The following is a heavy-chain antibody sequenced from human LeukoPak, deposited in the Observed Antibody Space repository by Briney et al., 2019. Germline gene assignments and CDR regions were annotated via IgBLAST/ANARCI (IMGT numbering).Heavy chain of an antibody. J-gene: IGHJ4*02. CDR3: ARDPTTRSNRAQFYSDY. D-gene: IGHD4-17*01. CDR1: GFTFSSFA. V-gene: IGHV3-30*04. Sequence: GGSLRLSCAASGFTFSSFAMHWVRQAPGKGLEWVAVISLNGGDTNYAGSVKGRFTISRDNSKNTLYLQMNSLRAEDTAVYYCARDPTTRSNRAQFYSDYWGQGTLDIVSS. CDR2: ISLNGGDT.